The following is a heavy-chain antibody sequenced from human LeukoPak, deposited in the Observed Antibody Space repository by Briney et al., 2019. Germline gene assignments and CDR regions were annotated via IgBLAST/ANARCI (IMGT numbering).Heavy chain of an antibody. J-gene: IGHJ4*02. CDR3: ARGQSLNDY. V-gene: IGHV1-2*02. CDR1: GYTFTEYY. Sequence: ASVKLSCKASGYTFTEYYMHWVRQAPGQGLEWMGWINPNSGGANYAEKFQGRVTMTRDTSISTAYMELSRLRYDDTALYYCARGQSLNDYWGQGTLVNVSS. CDR2: INPNSGGA.